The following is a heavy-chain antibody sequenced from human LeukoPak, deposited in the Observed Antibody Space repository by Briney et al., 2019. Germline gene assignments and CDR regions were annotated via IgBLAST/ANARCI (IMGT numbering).Heavy chain of an antibody. D-gene: IGHD5-18*01. CDR2: ISSSSSTI. CDR3: ARGLRGYSYGFEDY. V-gene: IGHV3-48*04. Sequence: GGSLRLSCAASGFTFSSYSMNWVRQAPGKGLEWVSYISSSSSTIYYADSVKGRFTISRDNAKNSLYLQMNSLRAEDTAVYYCARGLRGYSYGFEDYWGQGTLVTVSS. J-gene: IGHJ4*02. CDR1: GFTFSSYS.